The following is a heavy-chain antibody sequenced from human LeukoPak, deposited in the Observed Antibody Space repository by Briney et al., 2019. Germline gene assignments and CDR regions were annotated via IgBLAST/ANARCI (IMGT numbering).Heavy chain of an antibody. D-gene: IGHD1-7*01. Sequence: PSETLSLTCTVSGGSISSSSYYWGWIRQPPGKGLEWIGGIYYSGSTYYNPSLKSRVTISVDTSKNQFSLKLSSVTAADTAVYYCARVELVWFDPWGQGTLVTVSS. J-gene: IGHJ5*02. CDR2: IYYSGST. CDR3: ARVELVWFDP. V-gene: IGHV4-39*07. CDR1: GGSISSSSYY.